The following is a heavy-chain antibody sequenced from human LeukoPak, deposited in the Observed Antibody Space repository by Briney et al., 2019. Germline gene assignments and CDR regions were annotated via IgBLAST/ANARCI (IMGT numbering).Heavy chain of an antibody. Sequence: GGSLRLSCAASGFTFSSYWMSWVRQAPGKGLEWVANIKQDGSEKYYVDSVKGRFTISRDNAKNSLYLQMNSLRAEDTAVYYCARDATYDFWSGYTYYYYYYMDVWGKGTTVTVSS. D-gene: IGHD3-3*01. CDR3: ARDATYDFWSGYTYYYYYYMDV. V-gene: IGHV3-7*01. CDR2: IKQDGSEK. J-gene: IGHJ6*03. CDR1: GFTFSSYW.